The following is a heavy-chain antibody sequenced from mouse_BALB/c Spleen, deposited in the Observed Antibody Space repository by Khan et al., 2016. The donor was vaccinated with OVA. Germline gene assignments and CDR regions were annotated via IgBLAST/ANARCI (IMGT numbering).Heavy chain of an antibody. Sequence: VQLQESGAELAKPGASVKMSCKASGYTFTNYWMHWVKQRPGQGLEWIGYINPSTGYTEYNQKFKDKATLTADKSSSTVYMQLSSLTSEDSAVYYCARRGNDYSWFAYWGQGTLVTVSA. J-gene: IGHJ3*01. D-gene: IGHD2-4*01. V-gene: IGHV1-7*01. CDR3: ARRGNDYSWFAY. CDR1: GYTFTNYW. CDR2: INPSTGYT.